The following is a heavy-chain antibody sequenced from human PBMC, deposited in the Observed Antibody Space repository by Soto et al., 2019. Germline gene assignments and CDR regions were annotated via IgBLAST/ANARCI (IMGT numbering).Heavy chain of an antibody. J-gene: IGHJ4*02. V-gene: IGHV4-61*01. CDR1: GGSVSSAYYY. CDR3: ARFYGSGTNEIFYY. Sequence: QVQLQESGPGLVKPSETLSLTCTVSGGSVSSAYYYWSWVRQPPGKGLEWIGLVYYSGGTNYNPSLKSRVSMSIETSRNQFSLNLNSVTAADTAVYYCARFYGSGTNEIFYYWGQGALVTVSS. D-gene: IGHD3-10*01. CDR2: VYYSGGT.